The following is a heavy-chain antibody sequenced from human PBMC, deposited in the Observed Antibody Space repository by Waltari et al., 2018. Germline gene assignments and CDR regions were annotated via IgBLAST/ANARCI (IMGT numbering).Heavy chain of an antibody. CDR2: SSSYNGNT. Sequence: QVQLVQSGAEVKKPGASVQVSCKASGYSFTISGLSWVRQAPGQGLEWMGWSSSYNGNTNDAQKLQGRVTMTTDTATSTAYMELRSLRSDDTAVYYCARDVGSGSYYYWGQGTLVTVSS. CDR1: GYSFTISG. J-gene: IGHJ4*02. CDR3: ARDVGSGSYYY. V-gene: IGHV1-18*01. D-gene: IGHD1-26*01.